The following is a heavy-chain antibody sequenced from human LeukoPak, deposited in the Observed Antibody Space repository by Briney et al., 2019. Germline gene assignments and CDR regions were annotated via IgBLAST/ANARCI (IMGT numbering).Heavy chain of an antibody. D-gene: IGHD3-10*01. J-gene: IGHJ6*02. V-gene: IGHV3-21*01. CDR3: ARDAVRGRYYYYGMDV. CDR1: GFTFSSYS. CDR2: ISSSSSYI. Sequence: GGSLRLSCAASGFTFSSYSMNWVRQAPGKGLEWVSSISSSSSYIYYADSVKGRFTISRDNAKNSPYLQMNSLRAEDTAVYYCARDAVRGRYYYYGMDVWGQGTTVTVSS.